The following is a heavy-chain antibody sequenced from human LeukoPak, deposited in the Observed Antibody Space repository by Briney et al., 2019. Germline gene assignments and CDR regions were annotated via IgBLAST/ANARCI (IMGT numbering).Heavy chain of an antibody. J-gene: IGHJ3*02. V-gene: IGHV3-9*01. CDR3: ARGAEATFIFIAFDI. Sequence: PGGSLRLSCAASGFSFDDHAMYWVRQAPGKGLEWVSGISWNSGSTDYADSVKGRFTISRDNVKNSLDLQMNNLRTEDTAFYYCARGAEATFIFIAFDIWGQGTMVTVSS. D-gene: IGHD1-26*01. CDR1: GFSFDDHA. CDR2: ISWNSGST.